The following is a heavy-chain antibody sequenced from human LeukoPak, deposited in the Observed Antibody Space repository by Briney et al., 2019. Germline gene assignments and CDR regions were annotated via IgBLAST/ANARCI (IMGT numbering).Heavy chain of an antibody. D-gene: IGHD3-16*02. V-gene: IGHV3-23*01. CDR1: GFTFSSYA. J-gene: IGHJ4*02. CDR3: AKVWEDLVITFGGVIVDPFDY. CDR2: ISGSGGST. Sequence: GGSLRLSCAASGFTFSSYAMSWVRQAPGKGLEWVSAISGSGGSTYYADSVKGRFTISRDNSKNTLYLQMNSLRAEDTAVYYCAKVWEDLVITFGGVIVDPFDYWGQGTLVTVSS.